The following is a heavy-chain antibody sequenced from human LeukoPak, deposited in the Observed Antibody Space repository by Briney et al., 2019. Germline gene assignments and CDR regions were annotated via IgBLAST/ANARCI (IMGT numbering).Heavy chain of an antibody. V-gene: IGHV3-23*01. CDR1: GFTFSSYG. D-gene: IGHD6-13*01. J-gene: IGHJ4*02. CDR3: AKLLGSWYYFDY. Sequence: GGSLRLPCAASGFTFSSYGMSWVRQAPGKGLEWVSAISGSGGSTYYADSVKGRFTISRDNSKNTLYLQMNSLRAEDTAVYYCAKLLGSWYYFDYWGQGTLVTVSS. CDR2: ISGSGGST.